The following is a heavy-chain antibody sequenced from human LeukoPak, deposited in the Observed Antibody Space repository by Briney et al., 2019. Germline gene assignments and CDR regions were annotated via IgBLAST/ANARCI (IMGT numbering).Heavy chain of an antibody. CDR2: IYYSGST. CDR1: GGSISSYY. Sequence: PSETLSLTCTVSGGSISSYYWSWIRQPPGKGLEWIGYIYYSGSTNYNPSLKSRVTISVDTSKNQFSLELSSVTAADTAVYYCARATYSSGWDYWGQGTLVTVSS. D-gene: IGHD6-19*01. V-gene: IGHV4-59*01. CDR3: ARATYSSGWDY. J-gene: IGHJ4*02.